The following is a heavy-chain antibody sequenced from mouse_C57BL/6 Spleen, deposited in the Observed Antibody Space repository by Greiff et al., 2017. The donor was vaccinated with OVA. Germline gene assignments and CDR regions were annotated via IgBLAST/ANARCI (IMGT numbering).Heavy chain of an antibody. J-gene: IGHJ2*01. CDR1: GYTFTSYW. D-gene: IGHD3-2*02. V-gene: IGHV1-59*01. Sequence: VKLMESGAELVRPGPSVKLSCKASGYTFTSYWMHWVKQRPGQGLEWIGVIDPSDSYTNYNQKFKGKATLTVDTSSSTAYMQLSSLTSEDSAVYYCARDSSGYVGLDYWGQGTTLTVSS. CDR2: IDPSDSYT. CDR3: ARDSSGYVGLDY.